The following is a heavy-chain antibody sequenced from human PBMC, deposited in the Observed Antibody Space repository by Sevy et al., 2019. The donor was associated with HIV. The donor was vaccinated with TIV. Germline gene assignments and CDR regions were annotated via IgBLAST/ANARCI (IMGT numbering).Heavy chain of an antibody. J-gene: IGHJ6*02. CDR2: FYTGSKT. V-gene: IGHV3-53*01. Sequence: GGSLRLSCAVSGFPVSSSYMNWVRQAPGKGLEWVSVFYTGSKTDYADSVKGRFTMSRDNSKNTLYLQMNGLRAQDTAVYYCARVKNAYYYGLDVWGQGTLVTVS. CDR3: ARVKNAYYYGLDV. CDR1: GFPVSSSY.